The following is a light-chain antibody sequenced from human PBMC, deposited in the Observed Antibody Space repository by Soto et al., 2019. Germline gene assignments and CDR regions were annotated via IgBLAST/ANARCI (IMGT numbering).Light chain of an antibody. CDR1: QSVSSSY. CDR2: RAS. V-gene: IGKV3-20*01. Sequence: EIVWTQSPGTLSLSPGERATLSCRASQSVSSSYLAWYQQKPGQAPRLLIYRASSRAAGIPDRFSGSGSGTDFTLTISRLEPEDFSVYYCQQYASSSWTFGQGTKVEIK. CDR3: QQYASSSWT. J-gene: IGKJ1*01.